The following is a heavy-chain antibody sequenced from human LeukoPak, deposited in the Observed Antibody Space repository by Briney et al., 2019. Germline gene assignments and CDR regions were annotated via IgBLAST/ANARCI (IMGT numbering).Heavy chain of an antibody. CDR2: IKSKTDGGTT. Sequence: GGSLRLSCAASGFTFSSYSMNWVRQAPGKGLEWVGRIKSKTDGGTTDYAAPVKGRFTISRDDSKNTLYLQMNSLKTEDTAVYYCTTGITMVRGVPGVYFDYWGQGTLVTVSS. V-gene: IGHV3-15*01. CDR1: GFTFSSYS. D-gene: IGHD3-10*01. J-gene: IGHJ4*02. CDR3: TTGITMVRGVPGVYFDY.